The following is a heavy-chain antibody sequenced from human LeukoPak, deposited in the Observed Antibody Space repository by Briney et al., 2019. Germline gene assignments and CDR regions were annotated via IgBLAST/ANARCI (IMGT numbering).Heavy chain of an antibody. D-gene: IGHD5-18*01. CDR2: INPSGGST. CDR3: ARGGYSSYMDV. Sequence: ASVTVSCKASGYTFTSYYLHWVRQAPGQGPEWMGMINPSGGSTTYAQKFQGRVTMTRDTSTSTVYMELSSLRSEDTAVYYCARGGYSSYMDVWGKGTTVTVSS. V-gene: IGHV1-46*01. CDR1: GYTFTSYY. J-gene: IGHJ6*03.